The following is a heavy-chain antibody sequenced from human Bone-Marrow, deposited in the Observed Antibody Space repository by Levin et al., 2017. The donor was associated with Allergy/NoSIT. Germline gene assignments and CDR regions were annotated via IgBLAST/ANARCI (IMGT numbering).Heavy chain of an antibody. CDR3: ARDHNYEKAFDI. J-gene: IGHJ3*02. D-gene: IGHD4-11*01. V-gene: IGHV4-61*01. CDR2: IYYSGST. Sequence: SETLSLTCTVSGGSVSSGRYYWSWIRQPPGKGLEWIGYIYYSGSTNYNPSLKSRVTISVDTSKNQFSLNLNSVTAADTAVYYYARDHNYEKAFDIWGQGTMVSVSS. CDR1: GGSVSSGRYY.